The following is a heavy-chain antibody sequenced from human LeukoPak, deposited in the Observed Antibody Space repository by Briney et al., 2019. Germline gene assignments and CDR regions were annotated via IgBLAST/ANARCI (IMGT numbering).Heavy chain of an antibody. J-gene: IGHJ3*02. CDR2: INHSGST. Sequence: SETLSLTCAVYGGSFSGYYWSWIRQPPGKGLEWIGEINHSGSTNYNPSLKSRVTISVDTSKNQFSLKLSSVTAADTAVYYCARQPFVGFGELLGRAFHAFDIWGQGTMVTVSS. V-gene: IGHV4-34*01. D-gene: IGHD3-10*01. CDR1: GGSFSGYY. CDR3: ARQPFVGFGELLGRAFHAFDI.